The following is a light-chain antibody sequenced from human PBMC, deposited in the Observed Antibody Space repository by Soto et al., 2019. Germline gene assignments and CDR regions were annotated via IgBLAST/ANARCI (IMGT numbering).Light chain of an antibody. J-gene: IGKJ1*01. CDR1: QSISRY. V-gene: IGKV1-39*01. CDR3: QQSYSTPWT. CDR2: AAS. Sequence: IRVWNSLSSVSASVGDRVTITCRASQSISRYLNWYQQKPGKAPKLLIYAASSLQSGVPSRFSGSGSGTDFTLTISSLQPEDYATYYCQQSYSTPWTFGQGTKVDI.